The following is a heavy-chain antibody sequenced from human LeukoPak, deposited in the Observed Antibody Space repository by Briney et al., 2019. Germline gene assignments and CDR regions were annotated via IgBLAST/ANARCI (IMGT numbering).Heavy chain of an antibody. CDR1: GFAVSSNY. D-gene: IGHD6-13*01. J-gene: IGHJ4*02. Sequence: GGSLRLSCAASGFAVSSNYMSWVSQAPGKGLEWVSVIYSGGSTYYADSVKGRFTISRDNSKNTLYLQMNSLRAEDTAVYYCAIEPGIAAPGKDYWGQGTLVTVSS. CDR2: IYSGGST. V-gene: IGHV3-66*02. CDR3: AIEPGIAAPGKDY.